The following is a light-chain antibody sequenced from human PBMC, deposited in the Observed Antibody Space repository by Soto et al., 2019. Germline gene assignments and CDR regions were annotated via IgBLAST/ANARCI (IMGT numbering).Light chain of an antibody. CDR3: QQYYSTVLT. CDR1: QSVLYSSNNKNY. CDR2: WAS. V-gene: IGKV4-1*01. Sequence: DIVMTQSPDSLAVSLGERATINCKSSQSVLYSSNNKNYLAWYQQKPGQPPKLLIYWASTRESGGPDRFSGSGSGTDFTPTISSLQAEDVAVYYCQQYYSTVLTFGGGTKVEIK. J-gene: IGKJ4*01.